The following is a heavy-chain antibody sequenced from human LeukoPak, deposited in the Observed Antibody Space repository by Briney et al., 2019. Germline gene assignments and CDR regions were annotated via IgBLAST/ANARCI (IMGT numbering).Heavy chain of an antibody. V-gene: IGHV4-4*07. D-gene: IGHD2-21*02. J-gene: IGHJ6*02. CDR2: IYTSGST. CDR1: GGSISSYY. CDR3: ARDPGVVTDYYYGLDV. Sequence: KPSETLSLTCTISGGSISSYYWSWIPQTAGKGLEWIGRIYTSGSTKYNPSLKSRVTMSLDTSKNQLSLKLSSVTAADTAAYYCARDPGVVTDYYYGLDVWGQGTTVTVSS.